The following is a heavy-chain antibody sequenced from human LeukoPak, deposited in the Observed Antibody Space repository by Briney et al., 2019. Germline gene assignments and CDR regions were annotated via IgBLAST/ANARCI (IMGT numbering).Heavy chain of an antibody. CDR2: IYNSEST. V-gene: IGHV4-4*07. CDR3: ARDRGYYGSGSDGDWFDP. J-gene: IGHJ5*02. Sequence: PSETLSLTCTVSGGPIYSYNWMWLPHPAGKGLVWIRRIYNSESTNFHTALKGRVSMSADTSKNQFSLKLCSVTAADTAVYYCARDRGYYGSGSDGDWFDPWGQGTLVTVSS. CDR1: GGPIYSYN. D-gene: IGHD3-10*01.